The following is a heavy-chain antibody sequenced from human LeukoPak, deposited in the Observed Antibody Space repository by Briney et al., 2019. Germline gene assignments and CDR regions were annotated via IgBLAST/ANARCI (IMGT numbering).Heavy chain of an antibody. CDR3: ARGPAIHVADP. CDR1: GGSFSSGGYY. CDR2: IYYSGST. J-gene: IGHJ5*02. D-gene: IGHD2-21*01. V-gene: IGHV4-31*03. Sequence: SETLSLTCTVSGGSFSSGGYYRNWIRQHPGKGLEWIGYIYYSGSTYYNPSLKSRVTISVDTSKNQFSLKLSSVTAADTAVYYCARGPAIHVADPWGQGTLVTVSS.